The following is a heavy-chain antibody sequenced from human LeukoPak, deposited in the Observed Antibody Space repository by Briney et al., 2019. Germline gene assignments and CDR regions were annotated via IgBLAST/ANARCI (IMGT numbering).Heavy chain of an antibody. D-gene: IGHD3-10*01. CDR1: GFTFSSYA. J-gene: IGHJ4*02. CDR3: SRVRASFDY. CDR2: IRNDGGET. V-gene: IGHV3-74*01. Sequence: PGGSLRLSCAASGFTFSSYAMHWFRQAPGKGLVWVSRIRNDGGETNYADSVKGRFTISRDNAKNTLFLQMNSLRAEDMAVYYCSRVRASFDYWGQGTLVTVAS.